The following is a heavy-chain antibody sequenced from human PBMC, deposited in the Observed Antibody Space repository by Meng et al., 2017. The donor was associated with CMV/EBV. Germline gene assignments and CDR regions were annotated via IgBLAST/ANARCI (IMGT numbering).Heavy chain of an antibody. D-gene: IGHD6-13*01. CDR1: GLTFSRYS. V-gene: IGHV3-21*01. Sequence: VLMVESGGGLAKPGVLLRLSCAASGLTFSRYSMDGVRQHPGKGLEWFSAISSCGSYICYADSVKGRFTISRDNAKNSLYLQMNSLRAEDTAVYYCAKEIAAAGFDYWGQGTLVTVSS. CDR2: ISSCGSYI. CDR3: AKEIAAAGFDY. J-gene: IGHJ4*02.